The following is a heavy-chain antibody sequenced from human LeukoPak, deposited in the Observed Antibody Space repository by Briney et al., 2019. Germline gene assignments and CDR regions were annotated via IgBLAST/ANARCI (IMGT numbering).Heavy chain of an antibody. CDR3: ARHPYDSTYYYGMDV. CDR2: IYYSGST. V-gene: IGHV4-59*08. D-gene: IGHD3-22*01. CDR1: GGSISSYY. J-gene: IGHJ6*02. Sequence: PSETLSPTCTVSGGSISSYYWSWIRQPPGKGLEWIGYIYYSGSTNYNPSLKSRVTISVDTSKNQFSLKLSSVTAADTAVYYCARHPYDSTYYYGMDVWGQGTTVTVSS.